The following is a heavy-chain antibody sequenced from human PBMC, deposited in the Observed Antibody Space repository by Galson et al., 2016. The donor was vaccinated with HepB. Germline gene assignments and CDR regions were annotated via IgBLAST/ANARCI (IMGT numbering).Heavy chain of an antibody. V-gene: IGHV4-31*03. J-gene: IGHJ6*03. CDR2: IFYTGTA. D-gene: IGHD2-2*01. Sequence: TLSLTCSVPGGSISSAGYYWTWIRQLPGKGLEWIGHIFYTGTAYYNPSLESRVSISVDTSNNQFSLNLTSVNAADTAVYFCARDCSSTSRYDYYLYMDVWGRGTTVTVSS. CDR1: GGSISSAGYY. CDR3: ARDCSSTSRYDYYLYMDV.